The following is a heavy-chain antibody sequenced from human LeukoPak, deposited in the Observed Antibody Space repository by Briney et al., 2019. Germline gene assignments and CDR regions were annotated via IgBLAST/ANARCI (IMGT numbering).Heavy chain of an antibody. D-gene: IGHD3-10*01. Sequence: KPSETLSLTCTVSGGSISSYYWSWIRQPPGKGLEWIGYIYYSGSTNYNPSLKSRVTISVDTSKNQFSLKLSSVTAADTAVYYCARRVTTMVRGVRYNWFDPWGQGTLVTVSS. V-gene: IGHV4-59*08. CDR1: GGSISSYY. CDR3: ARRVTTMVRGVRYNWFDP. CDR2: IYYSGST. J-gene: IGHJ5*02.